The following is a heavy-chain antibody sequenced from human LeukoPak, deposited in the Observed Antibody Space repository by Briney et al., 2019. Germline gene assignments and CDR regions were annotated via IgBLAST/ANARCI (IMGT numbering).Heavy chain of an antibody. J-gene: IGHJ4*02. CDR1: GYTFTTSD. Sequence: ASVKDSCKASGYTFTTSDINWVRQATGQGLEWMGWMNPNSGKTGSAQKFQGRLTMTKNTSTTTAYMEVTGLRFEDTAIYYCARGRPGPAGAGTYDFWGQGTLITVSS. D-gene: IGHD6-13*01. CDR2: MNPNSGKT. V-gene: IGHV1-8*01. CDR3: ARGRPGPAGAGTYDF.